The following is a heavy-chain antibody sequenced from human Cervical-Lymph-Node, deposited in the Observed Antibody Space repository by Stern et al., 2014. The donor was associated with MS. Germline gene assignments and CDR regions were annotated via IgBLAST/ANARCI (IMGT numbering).Heavy chain of an antibody. CDR2: ISSSRSTT. CDR1: GFGFSTYS. CDR3: ARVRWTGGVYKWNPSDY. V-gene: IGHV3-48*01. J-gene: IGHJ4*02. Sequence: EVQLVESGGGLVQPGGSLRLSCAASGFGFSTYSMNWVRQAPGKGLEWVSFISSSRSTTYYADSVKGRFTISRDNAKNSLYLQMNSLRAEDTAVYYCARVRWTGGVYKWNPSDYWGQGTLVTVSS. D-gene: IGHD1-20*01.